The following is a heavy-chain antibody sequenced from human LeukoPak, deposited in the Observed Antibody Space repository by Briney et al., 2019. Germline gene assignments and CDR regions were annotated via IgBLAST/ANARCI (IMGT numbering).Heavy chain of an antibody. Sequence: GGSLRLSCAASGFTFSSYSMNWARQAPGKGLEGVSSISSSSSYIYYADSVKGRFTISRDNSKNTLYLQMNSLRAEDTAVYYCAKEVAVDYYGSGSADYWGQGTLATVSS. V-gene: IGHV3-21*01. J-gene: IGHJ4*02. CDR3: AKEVAVDYYGSGSADY. CDR1: GFTFSSYS. D-gene: IGHD3-10*01. CDR2: ISSSSSYI.